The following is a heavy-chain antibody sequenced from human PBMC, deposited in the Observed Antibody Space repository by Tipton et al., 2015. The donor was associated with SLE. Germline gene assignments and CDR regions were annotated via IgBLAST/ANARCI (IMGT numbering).Heavy chain of an antibody. Sequence: TLSLTCTVSGGSISSHYWSWIRQPPGKGLEWIGYIYYSGSTNYNPSLKSRVTISVDTSKNQFSLKLSSVTAADTAVYYCANLTPVGYFDYWGQGTLVTVSS. CDR3: ANLTPVGYFDY. J-gene: IGHJ4*02. CDR2: IYYSGST. V-gene: IGHV4-59*11. D-gene: IGHD4-23*01. CDR1: GGSISSHY.